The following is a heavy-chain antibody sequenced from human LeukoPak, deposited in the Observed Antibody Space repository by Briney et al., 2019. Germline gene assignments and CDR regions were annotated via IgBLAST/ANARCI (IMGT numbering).Heavy chain of an antibody. V-gene: IGHV3-30*04. J-gene: IGHJ4*02. CDR3: ARDSGAFSNYVNVY. CDR1: GFTFSGSA. D-gene: IGHD4-11*01. Sequence: GGSLKLSCAASGFTFSGSAMHWVRQAPGKGLEWVALISYDGGDKYYADSVKGRFTISRDNSKSTLSLQMNSLRAEDTAVYFCARDSGAFSNYVNVYWGQGTLVSVSS. CDR2: ISYDGGDK.